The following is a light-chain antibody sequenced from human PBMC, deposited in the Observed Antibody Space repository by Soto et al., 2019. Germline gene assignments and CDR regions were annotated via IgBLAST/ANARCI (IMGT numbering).Light chain of an antibody. V-gene: IGKV1-27*01. CDR2: AAS. CDR3: QKYSSVPV. J-gene: IGKJ3*01. CDR1: QGIRNF. Sequence: DIQMTQSPTSLSASVGDRVTITCRASQGIRNFVAWYQQKPGKAPKLLIYAASTLQSGVPSRFSGSGSGTDFILTTNSLQPEDVATYSCQKYSSVPVFGPGTKVEIK.